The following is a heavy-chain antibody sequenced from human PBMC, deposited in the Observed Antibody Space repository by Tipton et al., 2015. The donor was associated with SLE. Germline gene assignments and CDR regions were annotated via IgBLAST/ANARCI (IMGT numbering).Heavy chain of an antibody. CDR1: GFSFSTYS. Sequence: SLRLSCAASGFSFSTYSMNWARQAPGKGLEWLANIREDGSEKYYVDSLEGRFTISRDNIENSLYLHMHSLRAEDTAVYYCARGTGRFYYYYGMDVWGQGTPVTVSS. D-gene: IGHD2-8*02. V-gene: IGHV3-7*01. CDR3: ARGTGRFYYYYGMDV. CDR2: IREDGSEK. J-gene: IGHJ6*02.